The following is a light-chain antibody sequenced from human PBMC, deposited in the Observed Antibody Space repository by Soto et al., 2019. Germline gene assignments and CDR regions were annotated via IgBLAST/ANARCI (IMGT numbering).Light chain of an antibody. V-gene: IGKV3-11*01. CDR3: QQRSNWPPTWT. Sequence: EIVLTQSPATLSLSPGERATLSCRASQSVSSYLAWYQQKPGQAPRLLIYDASNRAPGIPARFSGSGSGTDFNLTISSLEPEDFAVYYCQQRSNWPPTWTFGQGTKVEIK. J-gene: IGKJ1*01. CDR1: QSVSSY. CDR2: DAS.